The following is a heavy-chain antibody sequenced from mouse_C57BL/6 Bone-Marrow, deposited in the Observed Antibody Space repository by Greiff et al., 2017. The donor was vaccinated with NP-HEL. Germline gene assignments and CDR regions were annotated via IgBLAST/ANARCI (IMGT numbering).Heavy chain of an antibody. V-gene: IGHV1-62-2*01. Sequence: QVQLQHSGAELVKPGASVKLSCKASGYTFTEYTIHWVKQRSGQGLGWIGWFYPGSGSIKYNEKFKDKATLTADKTSSTVYMELNRLTSEDTAVYFCVRHEDKVPRWDFDYWGQGTTLTVSS. D-gene: IGHD1-3*01. CDR3: VRHEDKVPRWDFDY. CDR1: GYTFTEYT. CDR2: FYPGSGSI. J-gene: IGHJ2*01.